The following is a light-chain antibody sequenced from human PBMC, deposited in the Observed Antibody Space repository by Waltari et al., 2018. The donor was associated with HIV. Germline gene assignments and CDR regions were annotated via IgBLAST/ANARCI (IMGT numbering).Light chain of an antibody. J-gene: IGKJ2*01. CDR2: STS. CDR1: QDCSNS. Sequence: DIHLTQSPSFLSASVGDRVTITCRASQDCSNSVAWYQQRPGKAPKLLIYSTSTLQSGVPSRFRGSRSRTEFTLTIASLQAEDFATYFCQQLNTCPHTFGQGTKVEI. CDR3: QQLNTCPHT. V-gene: IGKV1-9*01.